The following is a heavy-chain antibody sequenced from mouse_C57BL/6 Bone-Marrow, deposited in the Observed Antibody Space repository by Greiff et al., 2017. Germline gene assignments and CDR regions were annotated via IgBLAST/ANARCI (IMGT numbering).Heavy chain of an antibody. Sequence: VQLQQPGAELVMPGASVKLSCKASGYTFTSYWMHWVKQRPGQGLEWIGEIDPSDSYTNYNQKFKGKSTLTVDKSSSTAYMQLSSLTSEDSAVYYCARDGSLDYWGQGTTLTGSS. CDR1: GYTFTSYW. J-gene: IGHJ2*01. CDR2: IDPSDSYT. V-gene: IGHV1-69*01. CDR3: ARDGSLDY. D-gene: IGHD1-1*01.